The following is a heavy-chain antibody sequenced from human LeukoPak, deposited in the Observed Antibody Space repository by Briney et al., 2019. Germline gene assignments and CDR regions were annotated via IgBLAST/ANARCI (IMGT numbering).Heavy chain of an antibody. D-gene: IGHD3-22*01. V-gene: IGHV4-59*11. J-gene: IGHJ4*02. CDR2: IYYTGII. Sequence: PSETLSLTCTVSGDSITSHYWTWIRQPPGKGLEWIGYIYYTGIIKYNPSLTSRVSISVDTSKSQFFLKMKSVTAADTAVYHCARSVDYFDNTGPHMMFDYWGQGSLVTVSS. CDR1: GDSITSHY. CDR3: ARSVDYFDNTGPHMMFDY.